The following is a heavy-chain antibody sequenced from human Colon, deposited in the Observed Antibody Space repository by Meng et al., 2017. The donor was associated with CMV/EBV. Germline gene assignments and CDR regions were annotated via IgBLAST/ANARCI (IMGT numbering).Heavy chain of an antibody. J-gene: IGHJ4*02. Sequence: GESLKISCAASGFTFSSYDMHWVRQATGQGLEWVSAIGTAGDTYYPGSVKGRFTISRDNAKNSLHLQMNSLRVEDTALYYCVKDMKAYCSGGGCYGTSMDYWGQGTLVTVSS. V-gene: IGHV3-13*01. CDR2: IGTAGDT. D-gene: IGHD2-15*01. CDR3: VKDMKAYCSGGGCYGTSMDY. CDR1: GFTFSSYD.